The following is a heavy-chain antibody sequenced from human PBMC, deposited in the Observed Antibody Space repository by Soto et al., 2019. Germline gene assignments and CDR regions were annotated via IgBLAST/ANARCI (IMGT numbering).Heavy chain of an antibody. CDR3: VKVRPRLTQNMDGIF. V-gene: IGHV1-18*01. CDR2: ISAFTDFT. D-gene: IGHD6-19*01. Sequence: QVQLVQSGAEVRKPGASVKVSCQTSGYTFTHHGISWVRQAPGQGLEWVGWISAFTDFTDYAQKFQGRVTLTTDKPTSTAYMELRSLTSDDTAVYYCVKVRPRLTQNMDGIFWGQGTLVTVSS. CDR1: GYTFTHHG. J-gene: IGHJ4*02.